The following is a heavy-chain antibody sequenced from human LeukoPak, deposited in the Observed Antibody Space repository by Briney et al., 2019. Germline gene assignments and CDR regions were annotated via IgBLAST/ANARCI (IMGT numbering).Heavy chain of an antibody. V-gene: IGHV4-34*01. J-gene: IGHJ4*02. Sequence: SETLSLTCAVYGGSFSGYYWSWIRQPPWKGLEWIGEINHSGSTNYNPSLKSRVTISVDTSKNQFSLKLSSVTAADTAVYYCARGRVRWELPGRWYFDYWGQGTLVTVSS. D-gene: IGHD1-26*01. CDR3: ARGRVRWELPGRWYFDY. CDR1: GGSFSGYY. CDR2: INHSGST.